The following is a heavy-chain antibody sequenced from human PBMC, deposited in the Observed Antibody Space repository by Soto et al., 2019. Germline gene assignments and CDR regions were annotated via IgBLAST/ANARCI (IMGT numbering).Heavy chain of an antibody. CDR1: GGSISRGGYY. CDR3: ARERGATTYNYYGMDV. J-gene: IGHJ6*02. CDR2: IYYSGST. Sequence: PSETLSLTCTVSGGSISRGGYYWSWIRQHPGKGLEWIGYIYYSGSTYYNPSLKSRVTISVDTSKDQFSLKLSSVTAADTAVYYCARERGATTYNYYGMDVWGQGTTGTVSS. D-gene: IGHD5-12*01. V-gene: IGHV4-31*03.